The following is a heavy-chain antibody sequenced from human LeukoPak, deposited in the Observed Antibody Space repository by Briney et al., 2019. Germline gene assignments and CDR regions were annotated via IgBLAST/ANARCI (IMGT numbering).Heavy chain of an antibody. D-gene: IGHD6-19*01. CDR3: AREAVAGSNFDY. Sequence: PSETLSLTCTVSGGSISSYYWSWIRQSPGGGLEYIGCIYNSGITNYNPSLESRVTISVDTSKNQLSLKLTSVTAADTAVYYCAREAVAGSNFDYWGQGTLVTVSS. J-gene: IGHJ4*02. CDR2: IYNSGIT. V-gene: IGHV4-59*01. CDR1: GGSISSYY.